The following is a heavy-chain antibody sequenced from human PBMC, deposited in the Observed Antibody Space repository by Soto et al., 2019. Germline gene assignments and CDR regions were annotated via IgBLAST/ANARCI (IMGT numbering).Heavy chain of an antibody. CDR1: GYTFTNYG. J-gene: IGHJ6*02. V-gene: IGHV1-18*01. CDR2: ISAYNGNT. D-gene: IGHD2-2*01. Sequence: QVHLVQSGAEVKQPGASVKISCKASGYTFTNYGINWVRQAPGQGLEWMGWISAYNGNTNYAQKVQGRVTMTTDTSTSTAYMDLRSLRSDDTAVYYCARGNIVVVPGHVPRYHYYGIDVWRQGTTVTGAS. CDR3: ARGNIVVVPGHVPRYHYYGIDV.